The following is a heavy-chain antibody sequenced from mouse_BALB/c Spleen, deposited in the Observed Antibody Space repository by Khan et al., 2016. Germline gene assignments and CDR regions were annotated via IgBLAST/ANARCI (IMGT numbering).Heavy chain of an antibody. J-gene: IGHJ3*01. D-gene: IGHD2-4*01. CDR2: IYPSEIST. Sequence: QVQLQQPGAELVRPGASVKLSCKASGYTLTSYWINWMKQRPGQGLEWLGNIYPSEISTNYNPKITDKATMTVDNSSSTAYVQLSSPPSEDSAIYYCTRGESTMMRGFAYWGQGTLVTVSA. CDR1: GYTLTSYW. V-gene: IGHV1S126*01. CDR3: TRGESTMMRGFAY.